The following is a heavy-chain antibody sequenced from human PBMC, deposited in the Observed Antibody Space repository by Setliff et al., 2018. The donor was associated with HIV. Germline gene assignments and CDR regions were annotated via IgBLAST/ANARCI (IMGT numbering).Heavy chain of an antibody. CDR1: GFNVNNKY. V-gene: IGHV3-66*01. J-gene: IGHJ4*02. CDR2: IYSDDYT. D-gene: IGHD1-20*01. Sequence: GGSLRLSCAASGFNVNNKYMSWVRQAPGKGLEWVSIIYSDDYTKYADSLKGRFTIPRGTSKNTLYLQMNSLRAEDTAVYYCARSDISGTGYFDSWGQGTLVTVSS. CDR3: ARSDISGTGYFDS.